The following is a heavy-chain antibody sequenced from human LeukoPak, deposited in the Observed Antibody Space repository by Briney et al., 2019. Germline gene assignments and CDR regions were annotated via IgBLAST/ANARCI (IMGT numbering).Heavy chain of an antibody. CDR2: IYSGGST. J-gene: IGHJ4*02. D-gene: IGHD6-13*01. V-gene: IGHV3-53*01. Sequence: RGSLRLSCAASGFTVSSNYMSWVRQAPGKGLEWVSVIYSGGSTYYADSVKGRFTISRDNSKNTLYLQMNSLRAEDTAVYYCASNGYSSSWYFDYWGQGTLVTVSS. CDR1: GFTVSSNY. CDR3: ASNGYSSSWYFDY.